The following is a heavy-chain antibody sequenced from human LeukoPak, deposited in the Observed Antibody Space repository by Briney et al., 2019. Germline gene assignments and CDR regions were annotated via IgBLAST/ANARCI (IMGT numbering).Heavy chain of an antibody. CDR1: GFTFSSYS. D-gene: IGHD3-16*02. Sequence: GGSLRLSCAASGFTFSSYSMSWVRQAPGKGLEWVSSISSSSSYIYYADSVKGRFTISRDNAKNSLYLQMNSLRAEDTAVYYCARDEASNDYVWGSYRYTPLVFDPWGQGTLVTVSS. CDR3: ARDEASNDYVWGSYRYTPLVFDP. V-gene: IGHV3-21*01. J-gene: IGHJ5*02. CDR2: ISSSSSYI.